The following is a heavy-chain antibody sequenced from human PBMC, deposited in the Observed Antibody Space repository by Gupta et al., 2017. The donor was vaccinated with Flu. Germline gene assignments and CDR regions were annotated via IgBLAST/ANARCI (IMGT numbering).Heavy chain of an antibody. Sequence: GRSLRLSCAASGFTFDDYALHWVRQAPGEGLEWVSGISWNRGSIGYADSVKGRFTISRDNAKNSLYLQMNSLRAEDTALYYCAKDVVEGANYYYYYYMDVWGKGTTVTVSS. CDR2: ISWNRGSI. J-gene: IGHJ6*03. CDR1: GFTFDDYA. D-gene: IGHD2-15*01. CDR3: AKDVVEGANYYYYYYMDV. V-gene: IGHV3-9*01.